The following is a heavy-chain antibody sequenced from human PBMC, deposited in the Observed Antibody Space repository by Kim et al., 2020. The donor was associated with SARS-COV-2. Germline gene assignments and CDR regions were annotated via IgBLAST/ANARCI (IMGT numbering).Heavy chain of an antibody. V-gene: IGHV3-33*01. D-gene: IGHD3-3*01. CDR2: IWYDGSNK. CDR1: GFTFSSYG. J-gene: IGHJ3*02. Sequence: GGSLRLSCAASGFTFSSYGMHWVRQAPGKGLEWVAVIWYDGSNKYYADSVKGRFTISRDNSKNTLYLQMNSLRAEDTAVYYCARGGDVLRFLEWLHDAFDTWGQGKMVTVSS. CDR3: ARGGDVLRFLEWLHDAFDT.